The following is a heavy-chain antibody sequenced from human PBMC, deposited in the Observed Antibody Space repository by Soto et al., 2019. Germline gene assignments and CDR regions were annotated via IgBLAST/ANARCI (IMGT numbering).Heavy chain of an antibody. CDR3: VRPYYSSSWFPFDR. CDR2: IDSGDGTT. J-gene: IGHJ4*02. V-gene: IGHV3-11*01. D-gene: IGHD6-13*01. Sequence: GGSLRLSCTGSGFDFGDYCMSWIGQSPGKGLEWVSYIDSGDGTTYYTDSVKGRFTISRDNAKKTVYLQMSSLRVEDTALYYCVRPYYSSSWFPFDRWGQGTLVTVSS. CDR1: GFDFGDYC.